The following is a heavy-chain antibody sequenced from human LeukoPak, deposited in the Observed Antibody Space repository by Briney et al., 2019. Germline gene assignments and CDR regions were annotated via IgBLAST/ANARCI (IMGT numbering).Heavy chain of an antibody. CDR1: GGSISSYY. J-gene: IGHJ4*02. CDR3: ARGLVGFDY. D-gene: IGHD1-26*01. CDR2: IYYSAST. Sequence: SETLSLTCTVSGGSISSYYWSWIRQPPGKGLEWIGYIYYSASTNYNPSLNSRVTISLDTSKNQFSLKVSSVTAADTAVYYCARGLVGFDYWGQGTLVTVSS. V-gene: IGHV4-59*01.